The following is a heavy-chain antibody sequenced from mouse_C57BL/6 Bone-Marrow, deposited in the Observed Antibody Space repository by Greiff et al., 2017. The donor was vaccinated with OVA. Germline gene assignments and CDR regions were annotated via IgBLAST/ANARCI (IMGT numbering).Heavy chain of an antibody. CDR2: SRNKANDYTT. Sequence: DVMLVESGGGLVQSGRSLRLSCATSGFTFSDFYMEWVRQAPGKGLEWIAASRNKANDYTTEYSASVKGRFIVSRDTSQSILYLQMNALRAEDTAIYYCARDYAMDYWGQGTSVTVSS. J-gene: IGHJ4*01. CDR3: ARDYAMDY. V-gene: IGHV7-1*01. CDR1: GFTFSDFY.